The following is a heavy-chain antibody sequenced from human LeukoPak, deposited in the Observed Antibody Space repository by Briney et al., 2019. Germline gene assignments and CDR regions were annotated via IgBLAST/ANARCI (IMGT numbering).Heavy chain of an antibody. CDR2: IYPGDSDT. Sequence: GESLKISCKGSGYSFTSCWIGWVRQMPGKGLECMGIIYPGDSDTRYSPSFQGQVTISADRSISTAYLQWSSLKASDTAMYYCARHETGPCFDYWGQGTLVTVSS. J-gene: IGHJ4*02. V-gene: IGHV5-51*01. CDR3: ARHETGPCFDY. D-gene: IGHD1-1*01. CDR1: GYSFTSCW.